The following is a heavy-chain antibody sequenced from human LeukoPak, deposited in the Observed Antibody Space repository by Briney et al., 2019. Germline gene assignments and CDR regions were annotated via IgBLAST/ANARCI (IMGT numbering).Heavy chain of an antibody. Sequence: ASVKVSCKASGYTFTGYYMHWVRQAPGQGLEWMGRINPNSGGTSYAQKFQGRVTMTRDTSTSTVYMELSSLRSEDTAVYYCARDLDYGDYGSFDYWGQGTLVTVSS. CDR2: INPNSGGT. CDR3: ARDLDYGDYGSFDY. V-gene: IGHV1-2*06. J-gene: IGHJ4*02. D-gene: IGHD4-17*01. CDR1: GYTFTGYY.